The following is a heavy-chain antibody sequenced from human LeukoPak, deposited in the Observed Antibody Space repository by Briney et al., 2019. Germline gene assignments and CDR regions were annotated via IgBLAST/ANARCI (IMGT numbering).Heavy chain of an antibody. CDR3: ARNNDKVVDH. V-gene: IGHV1-18*01. CDR1: GYTFSNYG. J-gene: IGHJ4*01. CDR2: ITAYNGNR. D-gene: IGHD1-1*01. Sequence: ASVTVSCKTSGYTFSNYGISWVRQAPGQGLEWMGWITAYNGNRLYAQRFQGRITLTTDTSTSTSYMELRSLEYDDTAIYYCARNNDKVVDHWGQGTLVTVSS.